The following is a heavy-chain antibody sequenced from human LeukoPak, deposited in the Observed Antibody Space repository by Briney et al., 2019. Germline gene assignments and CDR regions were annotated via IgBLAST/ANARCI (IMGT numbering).Heavy chain of an antibody. CDR2: IYYSGST. J-gene: IGHJ6*02. Sequence: SETLSLTCTVSGGSISSYYWSWIRQSPGKGLEWIGYIYYSGSTNYNPSLKSRVTISVDTSKNQFSLKLSSVTAADTAVYYCARHQRITMVRGVKPMDYYYYYGMDVWGQGTTVTVSS. CDR3: ARHQRITMVRGVKPMDYYYYYGMDV. D-gene: IGHD3-10*01. CDR1: GGSISSYY. V-gene: IGHV4-59*08.